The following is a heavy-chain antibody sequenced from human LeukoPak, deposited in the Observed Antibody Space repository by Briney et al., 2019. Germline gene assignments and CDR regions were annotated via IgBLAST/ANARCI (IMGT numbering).Heavy chain of an antibody. Sequence: GGSLRLSCAASGFTLSSYSMNWVRQAPGKGLEWVAFIRYDGSNKYYADSVKGRFTISRDNSKNTLYLQMNSLRAEDTAVYYCAKDQGYYYDSSGYYYPDYWGQGTLVTVSS. D-gene: IGHD3-22*01. CDR1: GFTLSSYS. CDR3: AKDQGYYYDSSGYYYPDY. J-gene: IGHJ4*02. CDR2: IRYDGSNK. V-gene: IGHV3-30*02.